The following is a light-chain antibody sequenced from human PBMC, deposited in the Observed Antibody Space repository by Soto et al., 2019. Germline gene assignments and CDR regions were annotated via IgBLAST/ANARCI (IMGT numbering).Light chain of an antibody. V-gene: IGLV1-47*01. J-gene: IGLJ1*01. CDR1: TSNIGSNY. CDR3: AVWDDSLSGYV. Sequence: QSVLTQPPSASGTPGQGVTISCSGSTSNIGSNYVYWYQQLPGTAPKLLIYRNNQRPSGVPDRFSGSKSGTSASLAISGLRSDDEADYYCAVWDDSLSGYVFGGGTKVTVL. CDR2: RNN.